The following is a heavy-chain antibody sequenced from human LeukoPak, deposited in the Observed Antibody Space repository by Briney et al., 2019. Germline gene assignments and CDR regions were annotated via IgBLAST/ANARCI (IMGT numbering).Heavy chain of an antibody. Sequence: ASVKVSCKASGYSFTGYYMHWVRQAPGQGLEWMGWINPYSGGTNYAQKFQGRVTITADKSTSTAYMELSSLRSEDTAVYYCARSREMATLSGGFDYWGQGTLVTVSS. CDR2: INPYSGGT. J-gene: IGHJ4*02. CDR3: ARSREMATLSGGFDY. CDR1: GYSFTGYY. V-gene: IGHV1-2*02. D-gene: IGHD5-24*01.